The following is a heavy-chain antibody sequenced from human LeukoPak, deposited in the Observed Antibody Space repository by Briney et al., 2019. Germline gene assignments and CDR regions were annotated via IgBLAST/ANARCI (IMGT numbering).Heavy chain of an antibody. J-gene: IGHJ6*03. Sequence: SETLSLTCTVSGGSISSYYWSWIRQPPGKGLEWIGYIYTSGSTNYNPSLKSRVTISVDTSKNQFSLKLSSVTAADTAVYYCAGTYYYGSGSYVYYYYYYMDVWGKGTTVTVSS. CDR1: GGSISSYY. D-gene: IGHD3-10*01. CDR2: IYTSGST. CDR3: AGTYYYGSGSYVYYYYYYMDV. V-gene: IGHV4-4*09.